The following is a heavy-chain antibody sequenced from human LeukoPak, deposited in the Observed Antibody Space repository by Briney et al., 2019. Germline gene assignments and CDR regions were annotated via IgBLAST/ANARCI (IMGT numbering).Heavy chain of an antibody. CDR2: MNPNSGNT. Sequence: PGASVKVSCKASGYTFTSYGISWVRQAPGQGLEWMGWMNPNSGNTGYAQKFQGRVTMTRNTSISTAYMELSSLRSEDTAVYYCARNNQLLFSAFDIWGQGTMVTVSS. V-gene: IGHV1-8*02. D-gene: IGHD2-2*01. CDR3: ARNNQLLFSAFDI. J-gene: IGHJ3*02. CDR1: GYTFTSYG.